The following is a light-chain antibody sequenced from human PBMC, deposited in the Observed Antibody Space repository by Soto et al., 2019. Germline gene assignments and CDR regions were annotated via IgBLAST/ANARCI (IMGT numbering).Light chain of an antibody. CDR1: SSDVGSYNL. CDR3: CSYAGGSTYV. V-gene: IGLV2-23*01. Sequence: QSALTQPASVSGSPGQSITISCTGSSSDVGSYNLVSWYQHHPGKAPKFMIYEATKRPSGVSNRFSGSKSGNTASLTISGLQAEDEADYFCCSYAGGSTYVFGTGTKLTVL. CDR2: EAT. J-gene: IGLJ1*01.